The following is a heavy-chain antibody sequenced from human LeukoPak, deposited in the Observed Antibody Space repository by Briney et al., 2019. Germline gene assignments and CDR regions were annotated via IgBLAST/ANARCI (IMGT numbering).Heavy chain of an antibody. Sequence: GGSLRLSCAASGFTFSSYSMNWVRQAPGKGLEWVSSISSSGSYIYYADSVKGRFTISRDNAKNSLYLQMNSLRAEDTAEYYCARGAWGYYDFWSAIRPQIDYFDYWGQGTLVTVSS. CDR3: ARGAWGYYDFWSAIRPQIDYFDY. CDR1: GFTFSSYS. V-gene: IGHV3-21*01. D-gene: IGHD3-3*01. CDR2: ISSSGSYI. J-gene: IGHJ4*02.